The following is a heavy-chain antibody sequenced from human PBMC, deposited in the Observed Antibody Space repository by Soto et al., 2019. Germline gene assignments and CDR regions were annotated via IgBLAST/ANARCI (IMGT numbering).Heavy chain of an antibody. V-gene: IGHV3-23*01. J-gene: IGHJ4*02. CDR2: ISGSGGST. Sequence: EVQLLESGGGLVQPGGSLRLSCAASGFTFSNYAVTWVRQAPGKGLGWVSTISGSGGSTYYADSVKSRFTISRDNSKNTLYLQMKSLRAEDTAVYYCAKDQGSSWYEIDYWGQGTLVTVSS. CDR1: GFTFSNYA. D-gene: IGHD6-13*01. CDR3: AKDQGSSWYEIDY.